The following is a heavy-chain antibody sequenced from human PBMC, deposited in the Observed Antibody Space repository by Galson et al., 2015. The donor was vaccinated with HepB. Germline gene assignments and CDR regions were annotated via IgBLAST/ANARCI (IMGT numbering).Heavy chain of an antibody. J-gene: IGHJ2*01. V-gene: IGHV3-48*02. CDR2: ISSTGTTM. D-gene: IGHD3-10*01. CDR3: ASVYFGSGSSSAYRYFDL. CDR1: GFTFSSYT. Sequence: SLRLSCAASGFTFSSYTMNWVHQAPGKGLESVSYISSTGTTMYYADSAKGRFTISRDNAQNSLYLQMNSLRDEDTAVYYCASVYFGSGSSSAYRYFDLWGRGALVTVTS.